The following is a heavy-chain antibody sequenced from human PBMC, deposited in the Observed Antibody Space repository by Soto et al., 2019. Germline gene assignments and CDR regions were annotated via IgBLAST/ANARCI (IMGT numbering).Heavy chain of an antibody. J-gene: IGHJ6*02. CDR1: GFTVSSNY. D-gene: IGHD2-2*02. Sequence: GGSLRLSCAASGFTVSSNYMSWVRQAPGKGLEWVSVIYSGGSTYYADSVKGRFTISRDNSKNTLYLQMNSLRAEDTAVYYCAGGYCSSTSCYTYGMDVWGQGTTVTVSS. CDR3: AGGYCSSTSCYTYGMDV. CDR2: IYSGGST. V-gene: IGHV3-53*01.